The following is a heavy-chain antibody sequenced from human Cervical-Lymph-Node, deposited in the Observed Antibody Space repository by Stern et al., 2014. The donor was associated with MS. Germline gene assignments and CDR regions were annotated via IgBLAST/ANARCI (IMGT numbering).Heavy chain of an antibody. CDR1: GFSLSRSGMW. D-gene: IGHD4-17*01. CDR2: NDWDDEK. J-gene: IGHJ4*02. V-gene: IGHV2-70*01. CDR3: ARTRGLYGEYSDY. Sequence: QVTLREPGPALVKPTQTLTLTCTFSGFSLSRSGMWVSWIRQPQGKALEGLALNDWDDEKYYNSSLKARLTISKDTSKNQVVLTMTNMDPVDTATYYCARTRGLYGEYSDYWGQGTLVTVSS.